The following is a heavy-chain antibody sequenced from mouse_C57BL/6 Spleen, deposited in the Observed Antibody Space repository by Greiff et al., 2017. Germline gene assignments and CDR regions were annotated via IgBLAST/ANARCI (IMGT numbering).Heavy chain of an antibody. V-gene: IGHV1-82*01. Sequence: QVQLKQPGPELVKPGASVKLSCKASGYAFTSSWMHWVKQRPGQGLEWIGRIYPEDGYTNYNGKFKGKATVTADKSSSTAYMHLSSLTSEDSAVXFLAIFREGYWGQGTTLTVSS. CDR1: GYAFTSSW. J-gene: IGHJ2*01. CDR2: IYPEDGYT. CDR3: AIFREGY.